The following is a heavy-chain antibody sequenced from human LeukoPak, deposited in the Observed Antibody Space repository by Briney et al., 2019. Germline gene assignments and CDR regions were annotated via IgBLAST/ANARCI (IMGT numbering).Heavy chain of an antibody. D-gene: IGHD5-18*01. CDR1: GGTFSSYA. CDR3: ARADSVMVTPDY. CDR2: IIPIFGTA. V-gene: IGHV1-69*13. Sequence: SVKVSCKASGGTFSSYAISWVRQAPGQGLEWMGGIIPIFGTANYAQKFQGRVTITADESTSTAYMELSSLRSEDTAVYYCARADSVMVTPDYWGQGTLVTVSS. J-gene: IGHJ4*02.